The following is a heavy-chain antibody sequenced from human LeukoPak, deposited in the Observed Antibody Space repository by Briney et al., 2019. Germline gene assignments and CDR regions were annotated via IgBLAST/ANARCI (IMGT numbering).Heavy chain of an antibody. CDR1: GYTFTSYG. D-gene: IGHD6-13*01. J-gene: IGHJ4*02. CDR3: ARGWDSSSWSSPGGVFDY. CDR2: ISAYNGNT. Sequence: ASVKVSCKASGYTFTSYGISWVRQAPGQGLEWMGWISAYNGNTNYAQKLQGRVTMTTDTSTSTAYMELRSLRSDDTAVYYCARGWDSSSWSSPGGVFDYWGQGTLVTVSS. V-gene: IGHV1-18*01.